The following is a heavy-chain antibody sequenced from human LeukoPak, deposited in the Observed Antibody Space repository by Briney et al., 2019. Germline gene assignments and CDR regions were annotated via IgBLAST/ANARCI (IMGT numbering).Heavy chain of an antibody. CDR2: IYFTGTT. CDR1: GGSINNHY. J-gene: IGHJ4*02. CDR3: ARGGGSPRN. Sequence: SKTLSLTCTVSGGSINNHYWSWIRQPPGMGLEWVGYIYFTGTTNYNPSLKSRVTISLDKSKNQFSLKLSSVTATDTAIYYCARGGGSPRNWGQGTLVTVSS. D-gene: IGHD3-10*01. V-gene: IGHV4-59*11.